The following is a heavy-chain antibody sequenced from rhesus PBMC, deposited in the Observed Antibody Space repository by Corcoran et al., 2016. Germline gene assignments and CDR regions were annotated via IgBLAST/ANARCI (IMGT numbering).Heavy chain of an antibody. CDR2: IYWDNDK. D-gene: IGHD6-13*01. V-gene: IGHV2S1*01. Sequence: QVTLKESGPALVKPTQTLTLTCPFSGFSLRTRGMGVGGIRQPPGKALEWCASIYWDNDKYYSTSLKSRPTISKDTPKNQVVLTMTNMDPVDTATYYCARGTRAYPGGYGAAGLCFGDYWGQGVLVTVSS. J-gene: IGHJ4*01. CDR3: ARGTRAYPGGYGAAGLCFGDY. CDR1: GFSLRTRGMG.